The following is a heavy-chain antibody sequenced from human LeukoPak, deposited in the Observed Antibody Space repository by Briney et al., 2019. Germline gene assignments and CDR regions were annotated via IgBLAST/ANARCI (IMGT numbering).Heavy chain of an antibody. CDR3: ARSGWGYYYYGMDV. Sequence: SETLSLTCTVSGGSISSYYWSWIRQPPGKGLEWIGYIYYSGSTNYNPSLKSRVTISVDTSKNQFSLKLSSVTAADTAVYYCARSGWGYYYYGMDVWGQGTTVTVSS. V-gene: IGHV4-59*01. D-gene: IGHD6-25*01. J-gene: IGHJ6*02. CDR2: IYYSGST. CDR1: GGSISSYY.